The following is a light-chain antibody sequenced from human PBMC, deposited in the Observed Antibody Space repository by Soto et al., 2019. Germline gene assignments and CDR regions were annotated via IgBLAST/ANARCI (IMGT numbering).Light chain of an antibody. Sequence: DIQMTQSPSSLSASVGNRVTITCRASQSISTYLNWYQKKPGKAPNLLIYDASRLQSGVPSRFSGSGGGTDFTLSISSLHPEDFATYFCQQSYMDPITLGQGTRMEIK. J-gene: IGKJ5*01. CDR2: DAS. V-gene: IGKV1-39*01. CDR3: QQSYMDPIT. CDR1: QSISTY.